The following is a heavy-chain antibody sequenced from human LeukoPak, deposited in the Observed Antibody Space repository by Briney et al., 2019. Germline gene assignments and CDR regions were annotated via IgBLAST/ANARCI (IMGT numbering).Heavy chain of an antibody. CDR1: GFTFSSYW. Sequence: GGSLRLSCAASGFTFSSYWMSWVRQAPGKGLEWVANIKQDGSEKYYVDSVKGRFTISRDNAKNSLYLQMNSLRAEDTAVYYCARGPITIFGVVIIHYYMDVWGKGTTVTVSS. D-gene: IGHD3-3*01. CDR3: ARGPITIFGVVIIHYYMDV. CDR2: IKQDGSEK. V-gene: IGHV3-7*04. J-gene: IGHJ6*03.